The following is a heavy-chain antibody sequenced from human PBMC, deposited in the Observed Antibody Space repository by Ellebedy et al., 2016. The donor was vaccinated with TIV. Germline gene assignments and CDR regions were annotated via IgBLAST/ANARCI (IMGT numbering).Heavy chain of an antibody. CDR1: GFSFSDYG. V-gene: IGHV3-30*02. D-gene: IGHD2-15*01. CDR3: ARDAEYFSGPKCFLDPYYFDY. Sequence: GESLKISXAASGFSFSDYGMHWVRQAPGKGLEWVAMIWFDGTNRYYADSVKGRFTISRDNSKNTLYLQMNNLSAEDAAVYYCARDAEYFSGPKCFLDPYYFDYWGQGTLVTVSS. CDR2: IWFDGTNR. J-gene: IGHJ4*02.